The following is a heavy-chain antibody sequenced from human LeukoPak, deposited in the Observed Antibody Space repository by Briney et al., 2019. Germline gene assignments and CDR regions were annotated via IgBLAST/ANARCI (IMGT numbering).Heavy chain of an antibody. Sequence: PGGSLRLSCEASGFTFSSYAMSWVRQAPGKGLEWVSAISGSGGSTYYADSVKGRFTISRDNSKNTLYLQMNSLRAEDTAVYYCAKDLPINYYDSSGYGYWGQGTLVTVSS. J-gene: IGHJ4*02. CDR1: GFTFSSYA. CDR3: AKDLPINYYDSSGYGY. D-gene: IGHD3-22*01. V-gene: IGHV3-23*01. CDR2: ISGSGGST.